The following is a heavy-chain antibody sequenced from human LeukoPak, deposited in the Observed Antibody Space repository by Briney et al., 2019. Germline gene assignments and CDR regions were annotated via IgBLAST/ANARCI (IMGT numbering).Heavy chain of an antibody. Sequence: PGGSLRLSCAASGFSVSSNYMSWVRQAPGKGLEWVSLIYSGGNTYYADSVKGRFTISRDNSKNTLYLQMNSLRAEDTAVYYCAREYSYDSGTYYHWYWGQGTLVTVSS. CDR3: AREYSYDSGTYYHWY. D-gene: IGHD3-10*01. CDR1: GFSVSSNY. J-gene: IGHJ4*02. V-gene: IGHV3-66*01. CDR2: IYSGGNT.